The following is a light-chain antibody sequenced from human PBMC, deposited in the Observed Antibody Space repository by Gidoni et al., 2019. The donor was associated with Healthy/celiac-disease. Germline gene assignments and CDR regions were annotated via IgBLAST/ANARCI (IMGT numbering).Light chain of an antibody. V-gene: IGKV3-11*01. CDR2: DAS. Sequence: EIVLTQPPATLSLSPGERATLSCRASQSVSSYLAWYQQKPGQAPRLLIYDASNWATGIPARFSGSGSGTDFTLTISSLEPEDFAVYYCQQRSNWPRTFGQGTKVEIK. CDR1: QSVSSY. J-gene: IGKJ1*01. CDR3: QQRSNWPRT.